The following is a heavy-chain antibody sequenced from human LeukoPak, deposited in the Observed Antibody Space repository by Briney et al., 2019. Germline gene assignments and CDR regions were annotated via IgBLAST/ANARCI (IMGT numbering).Heavy chain of an antibody. CDR3: ARGDLNYGDLRDY. D-gene: IGHD4-17*01. J-gene: IGHJ4*02. CDR2: IWDDGSNK. V-gene: IGHV3-33*01. Sequence: PGGSLRLSCAACGFTFSSYGMRWVRQAPGKGVGGGAVIWDDGSNKYYADSVTRLFTISRDNSKNTLYLQMNSLRAEDTAVYYCARGDLNYGDLRDYWGQGTLVTVSS. CDR1: GFTFSSYG.